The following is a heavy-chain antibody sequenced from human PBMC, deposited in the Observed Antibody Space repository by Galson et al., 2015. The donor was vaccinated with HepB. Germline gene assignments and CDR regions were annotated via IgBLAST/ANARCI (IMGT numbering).Heavy chain of an antibody. V-gene: IGHV4-39*01. CDR3: ASLMTWDYGSGSLFDY. CDR1: GGSISSSSYY. J-gene: IGHJ4*02. D-gene: IGHD3-10*01. Sequence: TCTVSGGSISSSSYYWGWIRQPPGKGLEWIGSIYYSGSTYYNPSLKSRVTISVDTSKNQFSLKLSSVTAADTAVYYCASLMTWDYGSGSLFDYWGQGTLVTVSS. CDR2: IYYSGST.